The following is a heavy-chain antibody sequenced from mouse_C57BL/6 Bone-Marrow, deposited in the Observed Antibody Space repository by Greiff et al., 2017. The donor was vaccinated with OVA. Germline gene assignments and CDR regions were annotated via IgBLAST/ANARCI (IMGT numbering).Heavy chain of an antibody. CDR1: GYTFTSYG. CDR3: ARPKLAWFAY. D-gene: IGHD1-3*01. Sequence: QVQLQQSGAELARPGASVKLSCKASGYTFTSYGISWVKQRTGQGLEWIGEIHPRSGNTYYNEKFKGKATLAADKSSSTAYMELRSLTSEDSAVYFCARPKLAWFAYWGQETLVTVSA. V-gene: IGHV1-81*01. CDR2: IHPRSGNT. J-gene: IGHJ3*01.